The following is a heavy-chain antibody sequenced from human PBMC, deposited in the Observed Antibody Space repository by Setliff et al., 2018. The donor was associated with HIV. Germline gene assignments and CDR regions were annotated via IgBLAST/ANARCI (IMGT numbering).Heavy chain of an antibody. J-gene: IGHJ4*02. D-gene: IGHD6-19*01. CDR2: IYSSVGT. CDR3: AGGGQWRPDY. V-gene: IGHV4-4*09. CDR1: GASLSAFY. Sequence: PSETLSLTCTVSGASLSAFYWSWIRQPPGKGLEWLGYIYSSVGTNYSPSLEGRITTSLDTSKSQFSLKLTSVTAADTAIYFCAGGGQWRPDYWGLGTLVTVSS.